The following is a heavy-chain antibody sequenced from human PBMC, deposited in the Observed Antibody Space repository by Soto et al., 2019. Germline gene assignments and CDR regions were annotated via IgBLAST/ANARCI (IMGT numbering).Heavy chain of an antibody. CDR1: GYSFTSYW. V-gene: IGHV5-10-1*04. Sequence: AGESLKISCKGSGYSFTSYWISWVRQMPGKGLEWMGRIDPSDSYTKYSPSFQGQVTISADKSISTAYLQWSSLKASDTAMYYCAISVGAEYSSSWSYYYYYGMDVWGQGTTVTVSS. D-gene: IGHD6-13*01. J-gene: IGHJ6*02. CDR2: IDPSDSYT. CDR3: AISVGAEYSSSWSYYYYYGMDV.